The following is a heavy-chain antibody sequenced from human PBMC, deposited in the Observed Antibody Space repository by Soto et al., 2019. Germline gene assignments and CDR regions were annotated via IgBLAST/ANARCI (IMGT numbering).Heavy chain of an antibody. CDR2: ISYDGSNK. J-gene: IGHJ5*02. CDR3: AREREMATISSNNWFDP. D-gene: IGHD5-12*01. V-gene: IGHV3-30-3*01. Sequence: QVQLVESGGGVVQPGRSLRLSCAASGFTFSSYAMHWVRQAPGKGLEWVAVISYDGSNKYYADSVKGRFTISRDNSKNTLYPQMNSLRAEDTAVYYCAREREMATISSNNWFDPWGQGTLVTVSS. CDR1: GFTFSSYA.